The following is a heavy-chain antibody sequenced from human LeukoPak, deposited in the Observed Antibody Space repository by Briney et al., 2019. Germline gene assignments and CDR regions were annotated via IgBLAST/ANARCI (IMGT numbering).Heavy chain of an antibody. V-gene: IGHV3-73*01. J-gene: IGHJ5*02. D-gene: IGHD1-26*01. Sequence: GGSLKLSCAASGFTFSGSAMHWVRQASGKGLEWVGRIRSKANSYATAYAASVKGRFTISRDDSKNTAYLQMNSLKTEDTAVYYCTTTIVGVTTWFDPWGQGTLVTVSS. CDR3: TTTIVGVTTWFDP. CDR2: IRSKANSYAT. CDR1: GFTFSGSA.